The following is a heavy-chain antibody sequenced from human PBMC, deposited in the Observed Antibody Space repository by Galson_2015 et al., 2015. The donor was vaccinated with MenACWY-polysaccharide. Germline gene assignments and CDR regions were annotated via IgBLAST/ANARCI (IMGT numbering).Heavy chain of an antibody. V-gene: IGHV3-23*01. CDR3: AKYGVAVAGSVRNPFGY. CDR1: GFTFSNYA. Sequence: SLRLSCTASGFTFSNYAMSWVRQAPGKGLEWVSTISGSSSVTYYADSVKGRFTISRDNSKSTLYLQMNSLRAEDTAVLYCAKYGVAVAGSVRNPFGYWGQGTRVTVSS. J-gene: IGHJ4*02. CDR2: ISGSSSVT. D-gene: IGHD6-19*01.